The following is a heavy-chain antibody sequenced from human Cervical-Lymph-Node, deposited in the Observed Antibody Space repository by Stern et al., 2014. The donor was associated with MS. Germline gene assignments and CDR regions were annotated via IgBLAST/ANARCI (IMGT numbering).Heavy chain of an antibody. Sequence: VQLEESGGGLVKPGGSLRLSCAASGFGFSDYYMSWIRQAPGQGLEWVSYISKSGRTTYYADSVKGRFTISRDNAKNSLYLQMNSLRAEDTAMFFCARLLYSSGWYYFDSWGQGALVTVSS. CDR3: ARLLYSSGWYYFDS. J-gene: IGHJ4*02. CDR1: GFGFSDYY. V-gene: IGHV3-11*01. D-gene: IGHD6-19*01. CDR2: ISKSGRTT.